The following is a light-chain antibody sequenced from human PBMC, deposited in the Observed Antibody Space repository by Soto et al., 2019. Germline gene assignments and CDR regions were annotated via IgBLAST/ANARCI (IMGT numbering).Light chain of an antibody. J-gene: IGLJ1*01. V-gene: IGLV1-51*01. Sequence: QSVLTQPPSVSAAPGQKVTISCSGSGSNIGGNSVSWYQQLPGTAPKLLIYDVNKRPSGIPDRFSGSKSGTSATLGITGFQTEDEADHYCGSWDSSLSAYVFGTGTKVTVL. CDR1: GSNIGGNS. CDR2: DVN. CDR3: GSWDSSLSAYV.